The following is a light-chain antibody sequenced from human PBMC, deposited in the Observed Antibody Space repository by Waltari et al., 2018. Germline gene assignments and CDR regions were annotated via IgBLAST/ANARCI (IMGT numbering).Light chain of an antibody. J-gene: IGKJ1*01. V-gene: IGKV3-20*01. CDR1: QTVVSSS. CDR2: RAS. Sequence: IVLTQSPGTASLSPGERVTLSCRASQTVVSSSLAWYQQKPGQAPRLVIYRASRRATGIPDRFSGSGSGTDFSLTISRLEPEDFAVYYCQQHGTLPATFGQGTKVEIK. CDR3: QQHGTLPAT.